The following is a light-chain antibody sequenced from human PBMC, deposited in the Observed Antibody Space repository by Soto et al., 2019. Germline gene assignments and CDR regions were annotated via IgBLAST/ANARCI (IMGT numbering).Light chain of an antibody. CDR3: QQFLSYPST. CDR2: DAS. J-gene: IGKJ5*01. CDR1: QDIRGA. V-gene: IGKV1-13*02. Sequence: AIQLTQSPSSLSASVGDRVTITCRASQDIRGALAWYQQSPGKPPKLLIYDASTFESGVPSRFSGSSFGTHFTLIIIILQPEELATYYCQQFLSYPSTVGQGTRLEIK.